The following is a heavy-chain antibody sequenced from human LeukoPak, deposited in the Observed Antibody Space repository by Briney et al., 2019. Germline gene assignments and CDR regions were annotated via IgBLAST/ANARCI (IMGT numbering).Heavy chain of an antibody. D-gene: IGHD6-6*01. CDR1: GFTFSSYG. V-gene: IGHV3-30*18. CDR2: ISYDGSNK. J-gene: IGHJ4*02. Sequence: PGGSLRLSCAASGFTFSSYGMHWVRQAPGKGLEWVAVISYDGSNKYYADSVKGRFTISRDNSKNTLYLQMNSLRAEDTAVYYCAKVGRQLGPFDYWGQGTLVTVSS. CDR3: AKVGRQLGPFDY.